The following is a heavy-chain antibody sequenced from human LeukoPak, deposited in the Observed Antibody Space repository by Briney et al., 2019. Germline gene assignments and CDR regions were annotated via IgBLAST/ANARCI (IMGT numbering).Heavy chain of an antibody. Sequence: PSETLSLTCTVSGYSISSGYYWGWIRQPPGKGLEWIGSIYHSGSTNYNPSLKSRVTISVDTSKNQFSLKLSSVTAADTAVYYCARDKYELPFDYWGQGTLVTVSS. D-gene: IGHD4-23*01. V-gene: IGHV4-38-2*02. CDR2: IYHSGST. CDR1: GYSISSGYY. J-gene: IGHJ4*02. CDR3: ARDKYELPFDY.